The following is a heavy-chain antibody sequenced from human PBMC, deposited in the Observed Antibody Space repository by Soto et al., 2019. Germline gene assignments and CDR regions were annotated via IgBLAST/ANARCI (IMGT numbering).Heavy chain of an antibody. V-gene: IGHV4-59*01. CDR3: ARSDGRY. J-gene: IGHJ4*02. CDR2: IYYSGST. Sequence: KPSETLSRTCTVSGGSISSYYWSWIRQPPGKGLEWIGYIYYSGSTNYNPSLKSRVTISVDTSKNQFSLKLSSVTAADTAVYYCARSDGRYWGQGTLVTVSS. CDR1: GGSISSYY.